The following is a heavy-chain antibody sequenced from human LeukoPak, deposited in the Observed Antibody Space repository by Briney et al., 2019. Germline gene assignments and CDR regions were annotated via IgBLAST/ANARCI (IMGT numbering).Heavy chain of an antibody. D-gene: IGHD3-10*01. CDR2: IYHSGST. J-gene: IGHJ5*02. Sequence: PSQTLSLTCAVSGGSISSGGYSWNWIRQPPGKGLEWIGYIYHSGSTYYNPSLKSRVTISVDRSKNQFSLKLSSVTAADTAVYYCARGWGSGRENWFDPWGQGTLVTVSS. CDR3: ARGWGSGRENWFDP. CDR1: GGSISSGGYS. V-gene: IGHV4-30-2*01.